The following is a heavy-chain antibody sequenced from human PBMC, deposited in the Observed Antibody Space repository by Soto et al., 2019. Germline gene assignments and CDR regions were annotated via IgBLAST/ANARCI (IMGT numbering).Heavy chain of an antibody. CDR3: ASGNYYNGMDV. CDR1: GFAFSNFW. CDR2: IKKDGSEQ. V-gene: IGHV3-7*01. J-gene: IGHJ6*02. Sequence: VQLLESGGGLVQPGGSLRLSCAASGFAFSNFWMTWVRQAPGKGLEWVANIKKDGSEQYYVDSVKGRFTVSRDNAKNSVDLQMNSLRPEDTAVYYCASGNYYNGMDVWGQGTTVTVSS. D-gene: IGHD3-10*01.